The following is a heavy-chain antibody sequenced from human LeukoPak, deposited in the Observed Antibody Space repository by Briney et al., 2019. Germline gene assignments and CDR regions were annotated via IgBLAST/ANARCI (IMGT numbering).Heavy chain of an antibody. J-gene: IGHJ4*02. CDR3: AKAGYSSGWYGDY. CDR1: GFTFSSYG. D-gene: IGHD6-19*01. CDR2: ISYDGSNK. V-gene: IGHV3-30*18. Sequence: GALRLSCAASGFTFSSYGMHWVRQAPGKGLEWVAVISYDGSNKYYADSVKGRFTISRDNSKNTLYLQMNSLRAEDTAVYYCAKAGYSSGWYGDYWGQGTLVTVSS.